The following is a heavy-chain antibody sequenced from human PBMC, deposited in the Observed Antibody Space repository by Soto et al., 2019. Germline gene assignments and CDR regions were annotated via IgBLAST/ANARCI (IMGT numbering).Heavy chain of an antibody. CDR2: INHSGST. CDR1: GGSFSGYY. Sequence: PSETLSLTCAVYGGSFSGYYWSWIRQPPGKGLEWIGEINHSGSTNYNPSLKGRVTISVDTSKNQFPLKLSSVTAADTAVYYCARGRGVLRFLEWSTYGMDVWGQGTTVTVSS. J-gene: IGHJ6*02. V-gene: IGHV4-34*01. CDR3: ARGRGVLRFLEWSTYGMDV. D-gene: IGHD3-3*01.